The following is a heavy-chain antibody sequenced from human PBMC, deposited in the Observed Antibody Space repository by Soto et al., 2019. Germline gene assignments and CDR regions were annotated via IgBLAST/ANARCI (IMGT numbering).Heavy chain of an antibody. CDR1: GGTFSSYT. CDR2: IIPILGIA. V-gene: IGHV1-69*08. J-gene: IGHJ6*02. Sequence: QVQLVQSGAEVKKPGSSVKVSCKASGGTFSSYTISWVRQAPGHGREWMGRIIPILGIANYAQKFQGRVTITADKSTSTAYMELSSLRSEDTAVYYCARDVVNVNYYGMDVWGQGSTVTVSS. CDR3: ARDVVNVNYYGMDV. D-gene: IGHD2-15*01.